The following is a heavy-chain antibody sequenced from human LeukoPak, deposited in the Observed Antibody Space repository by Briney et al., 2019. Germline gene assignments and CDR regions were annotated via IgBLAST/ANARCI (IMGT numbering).Heavy chain of an antibody. V-gene: IGHV4-59*01. CDR2: IYYSGST. Sequence: KTSETLFLTCTVSGGSISSYYWSWIRQPPGKGLEWIGYIYYSGSTNYNPSLKSRVTISVDTSKNQFSLKLSSVTAADTAVYYCARVSLRAFDIWGQGTMVTVSS. J-gene: IGHJ3*02. CDR1: GGSISSYY. CDR3: ARVSLRAFDI.